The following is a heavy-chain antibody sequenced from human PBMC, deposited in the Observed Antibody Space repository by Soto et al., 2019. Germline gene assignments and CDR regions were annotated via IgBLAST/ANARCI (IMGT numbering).Heavy chain of an antibody. J-gene: IGHJ4*02. CDR3: AKTVGIWSHFDY. Sequence: PVGSLRLSCASSGFTFDDYAMHWVRQAPGKGLEWVSGISWNSGSIGYADSVKGRFTISRDNAKNSLYLQMNSLRAEDTALYYCAKTVGIWSHFDYWGQGTLVTVSS. V-gene: IGHV3-9*01. CDR2: ISWNSGSI. D-gene: IGHD3-10*01. CDR1: GFTFDDYA.